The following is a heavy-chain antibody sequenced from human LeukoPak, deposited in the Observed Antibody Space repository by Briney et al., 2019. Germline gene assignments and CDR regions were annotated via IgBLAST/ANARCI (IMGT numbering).Heavy chain of an antibody. D-gene: IGHD7-27*01. CDR3: AKGTGDTAYYFDF. Sequence: GGSLRLSCVASGFTFSSYAMSWVRQAPGKGLEWVSAISGSGGSTYYADSVKGRFTISRDNSKNTLYLQMNSLRAEDTAIYYCAKGTGDTAYYFDFWGQGVLVTVSS. CDR2: ISGSGGST. V-gene: IGHV3-23*01. J-gene: IGHJ4*02. CDR1: GFTFSSYA.